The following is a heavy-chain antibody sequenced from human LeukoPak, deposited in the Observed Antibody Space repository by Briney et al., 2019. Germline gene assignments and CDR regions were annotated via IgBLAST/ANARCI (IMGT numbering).Heavy chain of an antibody. CDR2: INTNTGNP. V-gene: IGHV7-4-1*02. Sequence: GGSLRLSCAASGFTFSSYAMHWVRQAPGQGLEWMGWINTNTGNPTYAQGFTGRFVFSLDTSVSTAYLQISSLKAEDTAVYYCARDWVIAAAFNYWGQGTLVTVSS. D-gene: IGHD6-13*01. CDR3: ARDWVIAAAFNY. CDR1: GFTFSSYA. J-gene: IGHJ4*02.